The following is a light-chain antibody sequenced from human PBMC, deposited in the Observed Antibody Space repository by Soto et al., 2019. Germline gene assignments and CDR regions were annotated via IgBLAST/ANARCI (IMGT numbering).Light chain of an antibody. Sequence: EIVLTQSPATLSLSPGERATLSCRASQSVSSYLAWYQQKPGQAPRLLIYDASNRATGIPARFSGSGSRTDFTLTISRLEPEDFAVYYCQQRSNWLGAFGQGTKVEIK. CDR2: DAS. CDR1: QSVSSY. V-gene: IGKV3-11*01. J-gene: IGKJ1*01. CDR3: QQRSNWLGA.